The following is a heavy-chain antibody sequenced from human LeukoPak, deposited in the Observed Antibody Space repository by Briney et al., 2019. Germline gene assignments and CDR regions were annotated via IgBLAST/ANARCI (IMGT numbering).Heavy chain of an antibody. D-gene: IGHD6-19*01. CDR1: GGSISSGSYY. V-gene: IGHV4-61*02. CDR3: ARGGDSSGWPDAFDI. Sequence: SETLSLTCTVSGGSISSGSYYWSWIRQPAGKGLEWIGRIYTSGSTNYNPSLKSRVTISVDTSKNQFSLKLSSVTAADTAVYYCARGGDSSGWPDAFDIWGQGTMVTVSS. CDR2: IYTSGST. J-gene: IGHJ3*02.